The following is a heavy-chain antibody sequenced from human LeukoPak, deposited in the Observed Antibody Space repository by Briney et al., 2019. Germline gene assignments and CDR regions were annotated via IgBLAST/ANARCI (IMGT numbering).Heavy chain of an antibody. CDR1: SGSFSISSYF. J-gene: IGHJ4*01. V-gene: IGHV4-39*01. CDR3: ARLRGGVQLWGD. D-gene: IGHD1-1*01. CDR2: INYSGTT. Sequence: SETLSLTCTVSSGSFSISSYFCGWIRQPPGMGLEWIATINYSGTTYYNPSLKSRVTTSIDTSRNQFSLKLNSVTPADTAVYYCARLRGGVQLWGDWGQGALVTVSS.